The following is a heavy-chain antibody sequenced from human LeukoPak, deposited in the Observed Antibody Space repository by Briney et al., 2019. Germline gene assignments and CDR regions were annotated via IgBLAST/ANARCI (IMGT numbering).Heavy chain of an antibody. CDR1: GFILSTSE. D-gene: IGHD1-26*01. Sequence: GGSLRLSCVASGFILSTSEMNWVRQAPGRGLEWVSFIASDGTIYYADSVKGRFTISRDNAKNSLYLQMNSLRAEDTAVYYCARSGRYFDYWGQGTLVTVSS. CDR3: ARSGRYFDY. J-gene: IGHJ4*02. V-gene: IGHV3-48*03. CDR2: IASDGTI.